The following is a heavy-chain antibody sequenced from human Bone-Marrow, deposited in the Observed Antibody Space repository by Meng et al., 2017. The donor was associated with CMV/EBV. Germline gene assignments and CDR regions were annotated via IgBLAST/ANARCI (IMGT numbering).Heavy chain of an antibody. D-gene: IGHD2-8*01. CDR3: ASMFLGYCTNGVCYTGWFDP. J-gene: IGHJ5*02. CDR2: INAGNGNT. CDR1: FTSYA. V-gene: IGHV1-3*01. Sequence: FTSYAMHWEGQDTGQRLEGMGWINAGNGNTKYSQKFQGRVTITRDTSASTAYMELSSLRSEDTAVYYCASMFLGYCTNGVCYTGWFDPWGQGTLVTVSS.